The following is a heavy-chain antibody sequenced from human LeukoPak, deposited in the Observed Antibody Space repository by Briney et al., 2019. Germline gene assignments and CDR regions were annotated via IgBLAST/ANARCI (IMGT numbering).Heavy chain of an antibody. CDR3: GRGVYDFWSGYYNY. CDR2: ISSSIYI. J-gene: IGHJ4*02. D-gene: IGHD3-3*01. CDR1: GFTFSSYS. V-gene: IGHV3-21*01. Sequence: GGSLRLSCAASGFTFSSYSMNWVRQAPGKGLGWVSSISSSIYIYYAESVKGRFTISRENAKNSLYLQMNSLRAEDTAVYYCGRGVYDFWSGYYNYWGQGTLVTVSS.